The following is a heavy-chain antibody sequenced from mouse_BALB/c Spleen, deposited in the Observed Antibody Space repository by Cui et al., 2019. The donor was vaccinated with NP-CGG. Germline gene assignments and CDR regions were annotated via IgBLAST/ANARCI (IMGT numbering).Heavy chain of an antibody. V-gene: IGHV1-72*01. CDR1: GYTFTSYL. J-gene: IGHJ2*01. CDR2: IDPNSGGT. CDR3: ARYDYYGSSYFDY. Sequence: QVQLQQPGAELVKPGASVKLSCKASGYTFTSYLMHWVKQRPGRGLEWIGRIDPNSGGTKYNEKFKSRATLTVDKPSNTAYIQLNSLTSVDSAVYYCARYDYYGSSYFDYWGQGTTLTVSS. D-gene: IGHD1-1*01.